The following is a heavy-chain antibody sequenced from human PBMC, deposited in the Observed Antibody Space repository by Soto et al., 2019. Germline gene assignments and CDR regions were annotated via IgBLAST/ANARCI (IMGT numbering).Heavy chain of an antibody. V-gene: IGHV3-66*01. Sequence: GGSLRLSCAASGFTVSSNYMSWVRQAPGKGLEWVSVIYSGGSTYYADSVKGRFTISRDNSKNTLYLQMNSLRAEDTAVYYCARDPGDGDPRGGAFDIWGQGTMVTVSS. CDR1: GFTVSSNY. J-gene: IGHJ3*02. CDR3: ARDPGDGDPRGGAFDI. D-gene: IGHD4-17*01. CDR2: IYSGGST.